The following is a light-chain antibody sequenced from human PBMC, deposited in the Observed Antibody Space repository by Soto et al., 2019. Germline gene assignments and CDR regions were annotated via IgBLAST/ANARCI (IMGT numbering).Light chain of an antibody. J-gene: IGKJ1*01. CDR1: QSISSY. CDR2: DTS. CDR3: QQRSTWPRWT. V-gene: IGKV3-11*01. Sequence: ESVLTQSPATLSLSPGERATLSCRASQSISSYFAWYQQKPGQAPRLLIYDTSTRATGIPARFSGSVSGTYLTLTISSLEPEDFAIYYCQQRSTWPRWTFGQGTKVDIK.